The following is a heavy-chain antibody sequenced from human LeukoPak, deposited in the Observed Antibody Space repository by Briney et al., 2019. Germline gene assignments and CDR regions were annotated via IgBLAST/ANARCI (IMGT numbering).Heavy chain of an antibody. D-gene: IGHD3-10*01. CDR3: VRDGEGVAISVNYWFDP. CDR1: GFTFTSYD. Sequence: ASVKVSCKASGFTFTSYDINWVRQASGQGLEWMSWMNPNNGNTGYAQKFQGRVTMTRDTSISTAYMELRGLRSEDTAVYYCVRDGEGVAISVNYWFDPWGQGTLVTVSS. V-gene: IGHV1-8*01. CDR2: MNPNNGNT. J-gene: IGHJ5*02.